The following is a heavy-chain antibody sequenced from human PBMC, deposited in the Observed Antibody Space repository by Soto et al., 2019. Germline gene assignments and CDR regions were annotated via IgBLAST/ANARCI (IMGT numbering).Heavy chain of an antibody. CDR3: AAGVTYDGNFDI. J-gene: IGHJ3*02. D-gene: IGHD5-12*01. CDR2: IVVGSGNT. V-gene: IGHV1-58*02. Sequence: SVKVSCKASGYTFTSYGISWVLQARGQRLEWIGWIVVGSGNTNYAQKFQERVSITRDMSTRTAYMELSSLRSEDTAVYYCAAGVTYDGNFDIWGQGTMVTVSS. CDR1: GYTFTSYG.